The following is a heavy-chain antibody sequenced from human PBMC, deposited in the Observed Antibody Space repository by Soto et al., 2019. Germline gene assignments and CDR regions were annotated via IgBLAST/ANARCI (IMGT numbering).Heavy chain of an antibody. CDR1: GGSISSSNW. V-gene: IGHV4-4*02. CDR2: IYHSGST. D-gene: IGHD5-18*01. Sequence: QVQLQESGPGLVKPSGTLSLTCAVSGGSISSSNWWSWVRQPPGKGLEWIGEIYHSGSTNYNPSLKSRVTISVDKSKHQFSLKLSSVSAADTAVYYCARDLGYVDTAMGSDYWGQGTLVTVSS. CDR3: ARDLGYVDTAMGSDY. J-gene: IGHJ4*02.